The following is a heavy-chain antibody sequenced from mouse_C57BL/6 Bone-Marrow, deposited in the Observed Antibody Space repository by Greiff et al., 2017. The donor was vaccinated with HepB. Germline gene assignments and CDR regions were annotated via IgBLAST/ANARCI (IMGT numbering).Heavy chain of an antibody. D-gene: IGHD1-1*01. J-gene: IGHJ2*01. CDR3: ARDGFFSSLYYFDY. Sequence: QVQLQQSGAELVKPGASVKISCKASGYAFSSYWMNWVKQRPGKGLEWIGQIYPGDGDTNYNGKFKGKATLTADKSSSTAYMQLSSLTSEDSAVYFCARDGFFSSLYYFDYWGQGTTLTVSS. CDR2: IYPGDGDT. V-gene: IGHV1-80*01. CDR1: GYAFSSYW.